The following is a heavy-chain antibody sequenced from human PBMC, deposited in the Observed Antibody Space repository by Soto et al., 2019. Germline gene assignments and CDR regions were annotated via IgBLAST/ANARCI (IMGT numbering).Heavy chain of an antibody. D-gene: IGHD3-22*01. Sequence: QVQLVESGGGVVQSGRSLRLSCAASGFTFSSYGMHWVRQAPGKGLEWVALIWYDGTNKYYADSVKGRFTISRDNSKNTLYLQMNSLGVEDTAVYYCAIEGVTMTLVGSYFDYWGQGTLVTVSS. CDR2: IWYDGTNK. V-gene: IGHV3-33*01. CDR1: GFTFSSYG. J-gene: IGHJ4*02. CDR3: AIEGVTMTLVGSYFDY.